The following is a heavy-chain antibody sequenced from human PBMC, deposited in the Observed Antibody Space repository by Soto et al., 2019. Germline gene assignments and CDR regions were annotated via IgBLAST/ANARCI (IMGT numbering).Heavy chain of an antibody. CDR3: PKFGAGSFADF. CDR1: GFRFDSYN. Sequence: GGSLRLSCAVSGFRFDSYNMNWVRQVPGKGLEWVAYISSSSSYIYYADSAKGRFTIARDNAKKSLSLQMSDLRHGDTAVYYCPKFGAGSFADFWGQGTLVTVSS. D-gene: IGHD1-26*01. J-gene: IGHJ4*02. V-gene: IGHV3-48*02. CDR2: ISSSSSYI.